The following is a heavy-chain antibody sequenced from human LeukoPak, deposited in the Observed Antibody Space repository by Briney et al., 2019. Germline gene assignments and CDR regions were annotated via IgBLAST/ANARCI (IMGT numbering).Heavy chain of an antibody. D-gene: IGHD3-22*01. Sequence: GGSLRLSCAASGFTFSSYAMHWVRQAPGKGLEWVSGISWNSGSIGYADSVKGRFTISRDNAKNSLYLQMNSLRAEDTALYYCAKAHRPYYYDSSGYYHYWGQGTLVTVSS. V-gene: IGHV3-9*01. CDR1: GFTFSSYA. J-gene: IGHJ4*02. CDR2: ISWNSGSI. CDR3: AKAHRPYYYDSSGYYHY.